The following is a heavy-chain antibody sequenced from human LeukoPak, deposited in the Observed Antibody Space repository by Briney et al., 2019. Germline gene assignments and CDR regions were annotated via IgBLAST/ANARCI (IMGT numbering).Heavy chain of an antibody. D-gene: IGHD5-24*01. CDR3: ASVRDGYNDAYDI. Sequence: ASVKVSCKASGYTFTNYYIHWVRQAPGQGLEWMGLINPSGGNTNYAQNFQGRVTMTRDTSTSTVYMGLSSLRSEDTAVYYCASVRDGYNDAYDIWGQGTMVTVPS. CDR2: INPSGGNT. J-gene: IGHJ3*02. V-gene: IGHV1-46*01. CDR1: GYTFTNYY.